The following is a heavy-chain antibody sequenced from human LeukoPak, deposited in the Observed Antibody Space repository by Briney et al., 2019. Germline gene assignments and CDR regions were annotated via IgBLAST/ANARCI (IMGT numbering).Heavy chain of an antibody. D-gene: IGHD3-9*01. Sequence: GGSLRLSCTASGFMFSSCDMHWVRQAPGKGLEWVASIRYDVNNKYYADSVKGRFTFSRDNSKNTLRLQMSSLRAGDTAIYYCAKGDYYDVLTGYRRDAFDPWGQGTMVTVSS. CDR2: IRYDVNNK. V-gene: IGHV3-30*02. J-gene: IGHJ3*01. CDR1: GFMFSSCD. CDR3: AKGDYYDVLTGYRRDAFDP.